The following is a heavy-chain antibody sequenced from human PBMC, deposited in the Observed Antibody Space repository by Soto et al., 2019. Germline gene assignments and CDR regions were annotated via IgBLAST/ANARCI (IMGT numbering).Heavy chain of an antibody. CDR1: GYAFTDYD. J-gene: IGHJ4*02. CDR3: VRVYGAIDY. V-gene: IGHV1-8*01. D-gene: IGHD4-17*01. Sequence: QVQLVQSGAEVKKPGASVKVSRKASGYAFTDYDINWVRQATGQGLEWMGWINTKSGNRGYAQQFQGRVIMTSSTSITTAYMELSSLRSEDTAVYYCVRVYGAIDYWGQGTLVTVSS. CDR2: INTKSGNR.